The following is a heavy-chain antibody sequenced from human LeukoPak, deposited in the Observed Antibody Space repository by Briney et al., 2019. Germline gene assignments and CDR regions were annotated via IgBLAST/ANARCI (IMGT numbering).Heavy chain of an antibody. CDR1: GGSMSGYY. V-gene: IGHV4-59*01. Sequence: SETLSLTCTVSGGSMSGYYCSWLPQPPGEGLEWIGYIYYNGRANYNPSLKSRVTISEDTSRNQFSLKLTSVTAADTAVYYCARVDYYGSGGIFDPWGQGILVTVSS. CDR3: ARVDYYGSGGIFDP. D-gene: IGHD3-10*01. J-gene: IGHJ5*02. CDR2: IYYNGRA.